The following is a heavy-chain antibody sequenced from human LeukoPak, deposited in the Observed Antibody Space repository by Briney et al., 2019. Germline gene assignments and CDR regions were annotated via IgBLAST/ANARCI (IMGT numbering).Heavy chain of an antibody. D-gene: IGHD1-1*01. V-gene: IGHV1-18*01. J-gene: IGHJ4*02. CDR3: ARRHLIGNGYFDH. Sequence: VASVKVSFKASVYAFTNYGVGWLRLAPGQGLQWLGWISTFNGNTNYAQVVQDRVTMTTDTSTNTAYLELRSLRSDDTAVYYCARRHLIGNGYFDHWGQGTLVTVSS. CDR1: VYAFTNYG. CDR2: ISTFNGNT.